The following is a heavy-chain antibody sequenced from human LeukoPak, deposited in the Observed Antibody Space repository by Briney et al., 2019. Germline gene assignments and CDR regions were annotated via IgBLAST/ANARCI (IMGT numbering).Heavy chain of an antibody. D-gene: IGHD3-16*02. CDR2: ISSSSSYI. CDR3: ARRRQSYYFDY. J-gene: IGHJ4*02. Sequence: GGSLRLSCAASVFTFSSYSMNWVRQAPGKGLEWVSSISSSSSYIYYADPVKGRFTISRDNAKNSLYLQMNSLRAEDTAVYYCARRRQSYYFDYWGQGTLVTVSS. V-gene: IGHV3-21*01. CDR1: VFTFSSYS.